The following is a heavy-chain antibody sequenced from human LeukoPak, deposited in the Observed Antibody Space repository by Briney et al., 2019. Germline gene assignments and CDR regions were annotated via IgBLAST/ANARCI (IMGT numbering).Heavy chain of an antibody. CDR3: ARDRQTYGDSTPHDY. Sequence: PSETLSLTCTVSGGSISSYYWSWIRQPAGNGLEWIGRIYTSGSTNDNPSLKSRVTMSVDTSKNQFSLKLSSVTAADTAVYYCARDRQTYGDSTPHDYWGQGTLVTVSS. D-gene: IGHD4-17*01. J-gene: IGHJ4*02. CDR2: IYTSGST. CDR1: GGSISSYY. V-gene: IGHV4-4*07.